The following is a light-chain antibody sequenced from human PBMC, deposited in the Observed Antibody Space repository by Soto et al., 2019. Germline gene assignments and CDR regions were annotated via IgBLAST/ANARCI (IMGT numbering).Light chain of an antibody. J-gene: IGLJ2*01. V-gene: IGLV2-8*01. CDR3: SSYAGSNNFVI. CDR2: EVS. Sequence: QSALTQPPSASGSPGQSVTISCTGTSSDVGGYNYVSWYQQHPGKAPKFMIYEVSKRPSGVPDRFSGSKSGNTASLTVSGLQVEDEADYYCSSYAGSNNFVIFGGGTKLTVL. CDR1: SSDVGGYNY.